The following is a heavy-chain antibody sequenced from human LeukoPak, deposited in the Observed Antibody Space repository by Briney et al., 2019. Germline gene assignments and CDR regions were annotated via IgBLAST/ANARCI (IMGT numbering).Heavy chain of an antibody. D-gene: IGHD4-23*01. Sequence: GGSLRLSCAASGFTFSDYGMHWVRQAPGKGLEWVAFIRYDEINKYYADSLKGRFTISRDNSKNTLYLQMYSLRAEDTAVYYCAKDYGGISGTSYYFDYWGQGTLVTVSS. CDR2: IRYDEINK. CDR1: GFTFSDYG. J-gene: IGHJ4*02. CDR3: AKDYGGISGTSYYFDY. V-gene: IGHV3-30*02.